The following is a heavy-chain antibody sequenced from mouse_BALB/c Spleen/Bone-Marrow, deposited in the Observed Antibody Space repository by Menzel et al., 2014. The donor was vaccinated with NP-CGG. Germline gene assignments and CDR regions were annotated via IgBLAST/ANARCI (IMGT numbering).Heavy chain of an antibody. CDR2: ILSGSGST. V-gene: IGHV1-9*01. D-gene: IGHD1-2*01. Sequence: VQLQESGTELMKPGASVKISCKATGYTFSSYWIEWVNQRPGHGLEWIGEILSGSGSTNYNEKFKGKATFTADTSSNTAYMQLSSLTSEDSAVYYCARRGHGFAWFAYWGQGTLVTVSA. CDR1: GYTFSSYW. CDR3: ARRGHGFAWFAY. J-gene: IGHJ3*01.